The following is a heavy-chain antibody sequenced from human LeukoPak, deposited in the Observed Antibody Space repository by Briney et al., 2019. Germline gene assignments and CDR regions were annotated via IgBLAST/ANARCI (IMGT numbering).Heavy chain of an antibody. V-gene: IGHV3-48*03. Sequence: GGSLRLSCAASGFTFSSYEMNWVRQAPGKGLEWVSYISSSGSTIYYADSVKGRFTISRDNAQNSLYLQMNSLRAEDTALYYCARDGPYDILTGYYDYWGQGILVTVSS. J-gene: IGHJ4*02. CDR3: ARDGPYDILTGYYDY. CDR2: ISSSGSTI. CDR1: GFTFSSYE. D-gene: IGHD3-9*01.